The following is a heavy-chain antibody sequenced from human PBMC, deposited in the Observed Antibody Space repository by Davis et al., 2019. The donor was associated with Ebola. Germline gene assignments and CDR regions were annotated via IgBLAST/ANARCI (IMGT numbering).Heavy chain of an antibody. CDR2: IFYGGST. D-gene: IGHD3-10*01. Sequence: SETLSLTCTVSGDSVSIYYWSWIRQPTGKGLEWIGYIFYGGSTNYNPSLKSRVTISVDTSKNQVSLKLSSVTAADTAVYYCARLYYGSGSYYNWFDPWGQGTLVTVSS. J-gene: IGHJ5*02. CDR3: ARLYYGSGSYYNWFDP. CDR1: GDSVSIYY. V-gene: IGHV4-59*08.